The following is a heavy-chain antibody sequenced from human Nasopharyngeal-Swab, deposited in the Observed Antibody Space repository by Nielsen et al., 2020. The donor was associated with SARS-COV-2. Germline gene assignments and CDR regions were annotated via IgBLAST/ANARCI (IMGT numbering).Heavy chain of an antibody. D-gene: IGHD1-7*01. CDR3: ARAPKDIKNYLYYYYMDV. Sequence: SVKVSCKPSAGPSSNYAISWVRQAPAQGLEWMGGIIPIFGRPNYAQTFQGRVTITANESTSPAYMELSSLRSEATAVYYCARAPKDIKNYLYYYYMDVWGNGTTVTVSS. V-gene: IGHV1-69*13. CDR2: IIPIFGRP. CDR1: AGPSSNYA. J-gene: IGHJ6*03.